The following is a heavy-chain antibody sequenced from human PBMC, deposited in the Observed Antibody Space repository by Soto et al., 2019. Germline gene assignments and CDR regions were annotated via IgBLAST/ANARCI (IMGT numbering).Heavy chain of an antibody. Sequence: QVQLVESGGGVVQPGRSLRLSCAASGFTFTSYSMHWVRQAPGKGLEWVAVISYDGSNKYYADSVKGRFTTSRDNSKSTLFLRMNSLRLEDTALYCCARVGGTAARRQGLDFWGQGTLVTVSS. CDR3: ARVGGTAARRQGLDF. J-gene: IGHJ4*02. CDR2: ISYDGSNK. CDR1: GFTFTSYS. D-gene: IGHD6-6*01. V-gene: IGHV3-30-3*01.